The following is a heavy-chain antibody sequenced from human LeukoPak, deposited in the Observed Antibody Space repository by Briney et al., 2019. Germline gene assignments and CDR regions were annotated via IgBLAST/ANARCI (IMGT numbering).Heavy chain of an antibody. CDR1: GYSISSGYY. J-gene: IGHJ5*02. V-gene: IGHV4-38-2*02. CDR3: ASLQTATYYDFWSGYYQWFDP. Sequence: SETLSLTCTVSGYSISSGYYWGWIRQPPGKGLEWIGSTYHSGSTNYNPSLKSRVTISVDTSKNQFSLKLSSVTAADTAVYYCASLQTATYYDFWSGYYQWFDPWGQGTLVTVSS. CDR2: TYHSGST. D-gene: IGHD3-3*01.